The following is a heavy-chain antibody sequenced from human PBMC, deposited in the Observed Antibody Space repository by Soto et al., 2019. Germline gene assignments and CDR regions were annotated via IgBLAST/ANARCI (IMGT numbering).Heavy chain of an antibody. CDR1: GYSFTSYW. V-gene: IGHV5-51*01. CDR3: ARHLSRPIYYYGSGSYYNNYYYYYGMDV. J-gene: IGHJ6*02. D-gene: IGHD3-10*01. Sequence: HGESLKISCKGSGYSFTSYWIGWVRQMPGKGLEWMGIIYPGDSDTRYSPSFQGQVTISADKSISTAYLQWSSLKASDTAMYYCARHLSRPIYYYGSGSYYNNYYYYYGMDVWGQGTTVTVSS. CDR2: IYPGDSDT.